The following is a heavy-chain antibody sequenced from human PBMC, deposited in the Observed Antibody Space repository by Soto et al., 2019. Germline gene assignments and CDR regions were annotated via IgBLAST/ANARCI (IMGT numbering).Heavy chain of an antibody. J-gene: IGHJ4*02. CDR3: ARPKSFAVADYFDY. CDR2: IKQDGSEK. Sequence: GGPLTHSCGAAGFNISSYGMHCVRQAPGKGLEWVAIIKQDGSEKYYVDSVKGRFTISRDNSKNSLFLQMNSLRAEDTAVFYCARPKSFAVADYFDYWGLGTLVTVS. CDR1: GFNISSYG. V-gene: IGHV3-7*01. D-gene: IGHD6-19*01.